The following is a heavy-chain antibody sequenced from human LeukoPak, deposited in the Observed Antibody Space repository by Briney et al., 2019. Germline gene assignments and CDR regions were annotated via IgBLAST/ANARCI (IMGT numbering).Heavy chain of an antibody. D-gene: IGHD3-22*01. J-gene: IGHJ3*02. CDR3: ARGPYSYDSSGAFDI. Sequence: SQTLSLTCTVSGDSISRGDYYWSWIRQPAGKGLEWVGRISRSGSTNYNPSLKSRVTISVDTSKNQFSLKLSSVTAADTAVYFCARGPYSYDSSGAFDIWGQGTMVTVSS. CDR1: GDSISRGDYY. CDR2: ISRSGST. V-gene: IGHV4-61*02.